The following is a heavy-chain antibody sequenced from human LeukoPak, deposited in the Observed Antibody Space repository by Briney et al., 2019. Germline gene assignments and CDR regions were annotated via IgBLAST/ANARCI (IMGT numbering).Heavy chain of an antibody. CDR1: GYTFTSYG. D-gene: IGHD4-23*01. CDR3: ARALGDDYGGNSVFDY. Sequence: ASVKVSCKASGYTFTSYGISWVRQAPGQGLEWVGWISAYNGNTNYAQKLQGRVTMTTDTSTSTAYMELRSLRSDDTAVYYCARALGDDYGGNSVFDYWGQGTLVTVSS. CDR2: ISAYNGNT. V-gene: IGHV1-18*01. J-gene: IGHJ4*02.